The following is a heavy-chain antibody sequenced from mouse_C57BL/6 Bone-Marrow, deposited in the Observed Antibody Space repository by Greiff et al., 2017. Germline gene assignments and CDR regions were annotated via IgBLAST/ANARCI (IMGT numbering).Heavy chain of an antibody. D-gene: IGHD1-1*01. V-gene: IGHV1-9*01. CDR3: ARERGNYYGSSPWFAY. Sequence: QVQLQQSGAELMKPGASVKLSCKATGYTFTGYWIEWVKQRPGHGLEWIGEILPGSGSTNYNEKFKGKATFTADTSSNTAYMQLSSLKTEDSAIYYCARERGNYYGSSPWFAYWGQGTLVTVSA. CDR1: GYTFTGYW. J-gene: IGHJ3*01. CDR2: ILPGSGST.